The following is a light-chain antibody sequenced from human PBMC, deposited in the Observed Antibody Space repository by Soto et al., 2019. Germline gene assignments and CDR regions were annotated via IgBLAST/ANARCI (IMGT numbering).Light chain of an antibody. J-gene: IGKJ5*01. V-gene: IGKV3-15*01. CDR3: QQCSDWPLFT. CDR2: GAS. CDR1: QSVSSY. Sequence: EIVMTQSTATLSVSPGERVTLSCRASQSVSSYLAWYQHKPGQPPRLLIYGASTRATGIPARFSGSGSGTELTLTISSLQFEDFAVYFCQQCSDWPLFTFGQGTRLEIK.